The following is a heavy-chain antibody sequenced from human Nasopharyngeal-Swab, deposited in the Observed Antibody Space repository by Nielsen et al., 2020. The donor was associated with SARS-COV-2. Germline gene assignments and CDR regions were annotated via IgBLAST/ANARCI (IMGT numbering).Heavy chain of an antibody. Sequence: GESLKISCAASGFTFSSYSTNWVRQAPGKGLEWVSYISSSSSTIYYADSVKGRFTISRDNAKNSLYLQMNSLRAEDTAVYYCAGGYCSGGSCYPTPPYYYYGMDVWGQGTTVTVSS. CDR3: AGGYCSGGSCYPTPPYYYYGMDV. CDR2: ISSSSSTI. D-gene: IGHD2-15*01. J-gene: IGHJ6*02. CDR1: GFTFSSYS. V-gene: IGHV3-48*04.